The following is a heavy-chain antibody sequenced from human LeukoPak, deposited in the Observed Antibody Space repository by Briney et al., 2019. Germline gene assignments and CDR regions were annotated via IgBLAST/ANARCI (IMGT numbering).Heavy chain of an antibody. V-gene: IGHV4-4*07. CDR3: AREMGYDFWSANGYYYMDV. Sequence: SETLSLTCTVSGGSISSYYWSWIRQPAGKGLEWIGRIYTSGSTNYNPSLKSRVTMSVDTSKNQFSLKLNSVTAADTAVYYCAREMGYDFWSANGYYYMDVWGKGTTVTVSS. CDR1: GGSISSYY. D-gene: IGHD3-3*01. CDR2: IYTSGST. J-gene: IGHJ6*03.